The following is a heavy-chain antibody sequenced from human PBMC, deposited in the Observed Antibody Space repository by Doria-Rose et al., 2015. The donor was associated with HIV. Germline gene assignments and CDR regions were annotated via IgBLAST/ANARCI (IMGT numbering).Heavy chain of an antibody. J-gene: IGHJ4*02. CDR1: GFTFSSHR. V-gene: IGHV3-21*01. CDR3: ATGVTLDY. CDR2: ISSTSAYI. D-gene: IGHD3-10*01. Sequence: VQLVQSGGGLVRPGGSLRLSCATSGFTFSSHRINWVRQAPAKRLEWVSSISSTSAYINYADSVRGRCTISRDNARNSLYLQMDSLRAEDTAIYYCATGVTLDYWGQGTLVTVSS.